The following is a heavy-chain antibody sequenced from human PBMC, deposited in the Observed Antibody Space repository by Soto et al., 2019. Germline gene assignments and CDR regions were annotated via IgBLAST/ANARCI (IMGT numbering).Heavy chain of an antibody. Sequence: ASVKVSCKASGYTFTSYAMHWVRQAPGQRLEWMGWINAGNGNTKYSQKFQGRVTITRDTSASTAYMELSSLRSEDTAVYYCARHTGEVFSSAPTELSYDYWGQGTLVTVSS. CDR3: ARHTGEVFSSAPTELSYDY. V-gene: IGHV1-3*01. J-gene: IGHJ4*02. CDR2: INAGNGNT. D-gene: IGHD3-9*01. CDR1: GYTFTSYA.